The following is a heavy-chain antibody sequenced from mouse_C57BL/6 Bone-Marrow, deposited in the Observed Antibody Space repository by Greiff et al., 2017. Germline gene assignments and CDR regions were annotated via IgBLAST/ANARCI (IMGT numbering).Heavy chain of an antibody. CDR3: AAWDSITTVVASMDY. CDR1: GYTFTDYY. J-gene: IGHJ4*01. D-gene: IGHD1-1*01. V-gene: IGHV1-19*01. CDR2: INPYNGGS. Sequence: EVQLQQSGPVLVKPGASVKMSCKASGYTFTDYYMNWVKQSHGTSLEWIGVINPYNGGSSYNQKFKGKATLTVDKSSSTAYMELNSLTSEDSAVYYCAAWDSITTVVASMDYWGQGTSVTVSS.